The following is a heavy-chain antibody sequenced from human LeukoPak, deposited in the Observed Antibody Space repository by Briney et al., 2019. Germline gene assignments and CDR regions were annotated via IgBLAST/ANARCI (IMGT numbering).Heavy chain of an antibody. Sequence: GGSLRLSCAASRFTFSNYRMNWVRKAPGKGLEWVANIMLDASEKYYVDSVRGRFTISRDNAKNSLYLQMDSLRGEDTAVYFCARGVAALMDVWGKGTTVTVSS. CDR3: ARGVAALMDV. CDR2: IMLDASEK. D-gene: IGHD6-6*01. CDR1: RFTFSNYR. V-gene: IGHV3-7*04. J-gene: IGHJ6*03.